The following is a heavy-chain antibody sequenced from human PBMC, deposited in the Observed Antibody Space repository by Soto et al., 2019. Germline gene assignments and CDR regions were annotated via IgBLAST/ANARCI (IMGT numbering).Heavy chain of an antibody. CDR3: ARYHYSSSSVINWFDP. D-gene: IGHD6-6*01. J-gene: IGHJ5*02. CDR1: GGSISSYY. CDR2: IYYSGST. Sequence: SETLSLTCTVSGGSISSYYWSWIRQPPGKGLEWIGYIYYSGSTNYNPSLKSRVTISVDTSKNQFSLKLSSVTAADTAVYYCARYHYSSSSVINWFDPWGQGTLVTVSS. V-gene: IGHV4-59*08.